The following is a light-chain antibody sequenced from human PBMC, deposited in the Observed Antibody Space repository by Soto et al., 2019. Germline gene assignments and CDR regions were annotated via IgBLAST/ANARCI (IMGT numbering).Light chain of an antibody. CDR2: EGS. J-gene: IGLJ1*01. CDR3: CSYAGGSTLYV. CDR1: SSDVGSYYL. V-gene: IGLV2-23*01. Sequence: QSALTQPASVSGSPGQSITISCTGTSSDVGSYYLVSWYQQHPGKAPKLMIYEGSERPSGVSNRFSGSKSGNTASLTISGLQAEDEAEYYCCSYAGGSTLYVFGTGTKLTVL.